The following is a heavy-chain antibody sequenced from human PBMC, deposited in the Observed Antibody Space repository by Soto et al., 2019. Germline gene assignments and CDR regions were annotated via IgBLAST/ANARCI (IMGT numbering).Heavy chain of an antibody. CDR1: GFTFSSYA. CDR3: AKNPGFHYFDY. CDR2: TSTTGGST. V-gene: IGHV3-23*01. J-gene: IGHJ4*02. Sequence: EVQLLDSGGGLVQPGGSLRLSCAASGFTFSSYAMSWVRQAPGGGLEWASATSTTGGSTYYADSVKGRFTISRDNSKNTLYLQMTSLRPEDTAVYYCAKNPGFHYFDYWGQGTLVTVSS.